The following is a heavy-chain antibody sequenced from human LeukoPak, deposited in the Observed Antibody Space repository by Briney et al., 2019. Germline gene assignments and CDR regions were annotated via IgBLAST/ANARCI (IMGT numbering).Heavy chain of an antibody. J-gene: IGHJ4*02. CDR1: GGSFSGYS. D-gene: IGHD3-22*01. CDR2: IVHSGST. V-gene: IGHV4-34*12. CDR3: ARTTYDRPRVISD. Sequence: NASETLSLTCAVSGGSFSGYSWTWIRQPPGQGLEWIGEIVHSGSTNYSPSLKSRVTISADTAKHQFSLQLTSVTAADTAIYYCARTTYDRPRVISDWGRGTLVTGSS.